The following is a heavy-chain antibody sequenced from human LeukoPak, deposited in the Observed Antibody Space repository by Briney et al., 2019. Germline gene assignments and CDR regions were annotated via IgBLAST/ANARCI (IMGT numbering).Heavy chain of an antibody. CDR3: VDTLTHWYFDL. CDR2: THYSGTT. CDR1: GGSISSSNHY. Sequence: PSETLSLTCTVSGGSISSSNHYWGWIRQSPAKGLEWLGSTHYSGTTYYNPSLKSRVTISVDTSKNQFSLKLSSVTAADTAVYYCVDTLTHWYFDLWGRGTRVAVSS. V-gene: IGHV4-39*01. J-gene: IGHJ2*01.